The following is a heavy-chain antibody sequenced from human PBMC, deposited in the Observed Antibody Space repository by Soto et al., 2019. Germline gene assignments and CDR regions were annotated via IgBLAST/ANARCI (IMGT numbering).Heavy chain of an antibody. V-gene: IGHV1-69*02. CDR2: IIPILGIA. D-gene: IGHD2-21*01. CDR1: GGTFRPYT. J-gene: IGHJ5*02. Sequence: QVQLVQSGAEVKKPGSSVKVSCKASGGTFRPYTIIWVRQAPGQGLEWMGRIIPILGIADYAQKLQGSVTITADKSASIAYTELSSLVSEDTAVYYCAILSYSRGWFDPWGQGTLVTVSS. CDR3: AILSYSRGWFDP.